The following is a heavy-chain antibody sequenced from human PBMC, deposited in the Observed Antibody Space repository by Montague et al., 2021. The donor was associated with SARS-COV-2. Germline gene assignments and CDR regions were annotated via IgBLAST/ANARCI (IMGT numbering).Heavy chain of an antibody. CDR3: ASLNIVARTDYYYGTDV. CDR1: GGSFSDYY. D-gene: IGHD5-12*01. CDR2: IYYSGST. Sequence: SETLSLTCAVYGGSFSDYYWTWIRQPPGKGLEWIGTIYYSGSTYYNPSLKSRVTISEDTSKNQFSLRLSSVTAADTAVYYCASLNIVARTDYYYGTDVWGRGTTVTVSS. J-gene: IGHJ6*02. V-gene: IGHV4-59*05.